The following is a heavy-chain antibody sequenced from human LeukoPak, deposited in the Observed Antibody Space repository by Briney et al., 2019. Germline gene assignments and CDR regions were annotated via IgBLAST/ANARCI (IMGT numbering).Heavy chain of an antibody. Sequence: PGGSLRLSCAASGFTFSSYAMHWVRQAPGKGLEWVAVISYDGSNKYYADSVKGRFTISRDNSKDTLYLQMNSLRAEDTAVYYCARGQLGLHYFDYWGQGTLVTVSS. J-gene: IGHJ4*02. D-gene: IGHD6-13*01. CDR1: GFTFSSYA. V-gene: IGHV3-30-3*01. CDR2: ISYDGSNK. CDR3: ARGQLGLHYFDY.